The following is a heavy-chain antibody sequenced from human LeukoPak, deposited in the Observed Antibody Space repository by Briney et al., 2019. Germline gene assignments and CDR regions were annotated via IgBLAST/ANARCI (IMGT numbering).Heavy chain of an antibody. D-gene: IGHD6-13*01. CDR1: GGSFSGYY. CDR2: INHSGST. CDR3: ARGGPVGSSLDY. J-gene: IGHJ4*02. V-gene: IGHV4-34*01. Sequence: SETLSLTCAVYGGSFSGYYWSWIRQPPGKGLEWIGEINHSGSTNYNPSLKSRVTISVDTSKDQFSLKLSSVTAADTAVYYCARGGPVGSSLDYWGQGTLVTVSS.